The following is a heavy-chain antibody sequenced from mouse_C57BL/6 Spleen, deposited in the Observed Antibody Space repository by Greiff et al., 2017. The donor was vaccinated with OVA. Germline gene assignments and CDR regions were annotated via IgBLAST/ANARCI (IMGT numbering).Heavy chain of an antibody. CDR1: GYTFTSYW. CDR3: ALTGTRYAMDY. J-gene: IGHJ4*01. CDR2: IDPSDSYT. Sequence: VQLQQPGAELVMPGASVKLSCKASGYTFTSYWMHWVKQRPGQGLEWIGEIDPSDSYTNYNQKFKGKSTLTVDKSSSTAYMQLSSLTSEDSAVYYCALTGTRYAMDYWGQGTSVTVSS. D-gene: IGHD4-1*01. V-gene: IGHV1-69*01.